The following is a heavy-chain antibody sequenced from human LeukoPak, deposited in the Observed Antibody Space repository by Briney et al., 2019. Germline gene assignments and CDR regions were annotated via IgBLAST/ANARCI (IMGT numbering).Heavy chain of an antibody. J-gene: IGHJ4*02. CDR3: AKDPHLISESYSESGATGD. CDR2: ISGSGGST. V-gene: IGHV3-23*01. Sequence: GGSLRLSCAASGFTFSSYAMSWVRQAPGKGLEWVSAISGSGGSTYYADSVKGRFTISRDNSKNTLYLQMNSLRAEDTAVYYCAKDPHLISESYSESGATGDWGQGTLVTVFS. CDR1: GFTFSSYA. D-gene: IGHD1-26*01.